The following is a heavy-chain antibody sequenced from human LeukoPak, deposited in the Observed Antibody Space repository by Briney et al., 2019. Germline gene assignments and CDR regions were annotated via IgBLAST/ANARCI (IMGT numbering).Heavy chain of an antibody. CDR3: ARGGSDY. Sequence: GGSLRLSCVASGFTFSSYWMSWVRQAPGKGLEWVANIKPDGSEKFYVDSVKGRFTISRDNAKNSVYLQMNSLRVEETAVYYCARGGSDYWGQGTLVTVSS. V-gene: IGHV3-7*01. CDR1: GFTFSSYW. J-gene: IGHJ4*02. CDR2: IKPDGSEK. D-gene: IGHD2-15*01.